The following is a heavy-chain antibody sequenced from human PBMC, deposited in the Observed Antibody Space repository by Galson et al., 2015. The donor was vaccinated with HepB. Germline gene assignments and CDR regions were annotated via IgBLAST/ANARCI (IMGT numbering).Heavy chain of an antibody. V-gene: IGHV6-1*01. CDR1: GDSVSSKSAA. J-gene: IGHJ4*02. D-gene: IGHD3-10*01. CDR3: ARSTGDLDH. Sequence: CAISGDSVSSKSAAWNWIRQSPSRGLEWLGRTWYRSKWYNGYAVSVKRRITINPDTSKNQFSLHLNSVTPEATAVYYCARSTGDLDHWGQGTLVGVSS. CDR2: TWYRSKWYN.